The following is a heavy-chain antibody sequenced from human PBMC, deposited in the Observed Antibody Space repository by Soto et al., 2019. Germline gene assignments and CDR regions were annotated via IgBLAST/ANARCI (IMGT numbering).Heavy chain of an antibody. CDR1: GYSFTSYW. CDR2: IYPGDSDT. CDR3: ARVIAAVGSWFDP. J-gene: IGHJ5*02. V-gene: IGHV5-51*01. D-gene: IGHD6-13*01. Sequence: GESLKISCKGSGYSFTSYWIGWVRQMPGKGLEWMGIIYPGDSDTRYSPSFQGQVTISADKSISTAYLQWSSLKASDTAMYYCARVIAAVGSWFDPWGQGTLVTVSA.